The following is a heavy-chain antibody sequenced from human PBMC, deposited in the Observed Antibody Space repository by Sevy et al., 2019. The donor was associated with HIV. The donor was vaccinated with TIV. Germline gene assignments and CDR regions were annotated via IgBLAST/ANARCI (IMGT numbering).Heavy chain of an antibody. V-gene: IGHV3-49*04. CDR1: GFTFSDYA. Sequence: GGSLRLSCTASGFTFSDYAMTWVRQAPGKGLEWVSFIRSKFYGGTAEYAASVKGRFSISRDDSKNIAYLQMNSLKTDDTRVYYCIRDGRGYSRPFDYWGQGTLVTVSS. CDR2: IRSKFYGGTA. J-gene: IGHJ4*02. CDR3: IRDGRGYSRPFDY. D-gene: IGHD5-18*01.